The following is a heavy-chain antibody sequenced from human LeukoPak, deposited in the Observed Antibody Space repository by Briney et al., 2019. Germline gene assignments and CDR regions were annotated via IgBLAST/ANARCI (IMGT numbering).Heavy chain of an antibody. J-gene: IGHJ4*02. CDR2: INPSGGDT. CDR1: GYNFPAYF. CDR3: ARVGFTTSWSNFDY. Sequence: ASVKVSCKAAGYNFPAYFIHWVRQAPGQGLEWMGRINPSGGDTNYAQKFQGRVTMAGDTSITTAYMELSSLISDDTAVYYCARVGFTTSWSNFDYWGQGTLVTVSS. D-gene: IGHD2-2*01. V-gene: IGHV1-2*06.